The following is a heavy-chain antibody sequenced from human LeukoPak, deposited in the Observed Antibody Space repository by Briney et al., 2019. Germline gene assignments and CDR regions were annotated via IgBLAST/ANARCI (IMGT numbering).Heavy chain of an antibody. CDR3: ARGTQRGNDY. V-gene: IGHV1-8*01. D-gene: IGHD6-25*01. CDR2: MNPNSGNT. Sequence: ASVKVSFQASGYPFTSYDINWVRQATGQGLEWMGWMNPNSGNTGYAQKFQGRVTMTRNTSISTAYMELSSLRSEDTAVYYCARGTQRGNDYWGQGTLVTVSS. CDR1: GYPFTSYD. J-gene: IGHJ4*02.